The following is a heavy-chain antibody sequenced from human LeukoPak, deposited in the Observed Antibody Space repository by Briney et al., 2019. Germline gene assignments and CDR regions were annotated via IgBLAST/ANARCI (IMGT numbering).Heavy chain of an antibody. Sequence: ASVKVSCKASGYTFTAYSMHWMRQAPGQGLEWMGWINPNSGSTKYAPKFQGRFTKTRDTSISTAYMELSSLRADDTAVYYCARADSRSGGPTLNPWGQGTLVTVSS. CDR3: ARADSRSGGPTLNP. J-gene: IGHJ5*02. D-gene: IGHD6-6*01. CDR1: GYTFTAYS. V-gene: IGHV1-2*02. CDR2: INPNSGST.